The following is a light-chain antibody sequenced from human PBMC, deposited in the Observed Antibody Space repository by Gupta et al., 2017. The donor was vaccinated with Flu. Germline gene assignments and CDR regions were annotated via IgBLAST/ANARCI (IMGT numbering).Light chain of an antibody. CDR2: DVS. V-gene: IGLV2-14*04. CDR1: SSDVGTYDY. J-gene: IGLJ3*02. Sequence: SITISCTGTSSDVGTYDYVSWYQQRPGKAPKLIIFDVSLRPSGVSNRFSASKSDNTASLTISGLQAEDEADYYCCSDTTSSTQVFGGGTRLTVL. CDR3: CSDTTSSTQV.